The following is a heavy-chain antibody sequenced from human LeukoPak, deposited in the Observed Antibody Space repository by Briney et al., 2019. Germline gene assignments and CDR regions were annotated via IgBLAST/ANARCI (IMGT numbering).Heavy chain of an antibody. CDR3: ARSYSSGWAFDY. V-gene: IGHV4-59*08. D-gene: IGHD6-19*01. CDR2: IHYSGST. CDR1: GGTISSYY. J-gene: IGHJ4*02. Sequence: SETVSLTCTASGGTISSYYWNWIRQPPGKGLEWIGYIHYSGSTKYNPSLKSRVTISVDTSKNQFSLKLSSVTAADTAVYYCARSYSSGWAFDYWGQGTLVTVSS.